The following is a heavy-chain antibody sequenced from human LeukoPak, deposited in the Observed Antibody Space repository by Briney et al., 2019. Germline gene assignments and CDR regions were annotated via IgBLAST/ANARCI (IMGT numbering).Heavy chain of an antibody. V-gene: IGHV3-15*07. CDR3: TTVQGATWGDY. D-gene: IGHD5-12*01. Sequence: WIRQAPGKGLEWVGRIKSKTDGGTTDYAAPMKGRFTISRDDSKNTLCLQMNSLKTEDTAVYYCTTVQGATWGDYWGQGTLVTVSS. CDR2: IKSKTDGGTT. J-gene: IGHJ4*02.